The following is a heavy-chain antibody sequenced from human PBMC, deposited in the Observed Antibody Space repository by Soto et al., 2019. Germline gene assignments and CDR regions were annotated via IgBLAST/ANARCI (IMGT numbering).Heavy chain of an antibody. CDR1: LYTFTDHY. CDR2: INLNSGGT. CDR3: ARDRGLEYYDIFTCYYHHDAFDI. V-gene: IGHV1-2*02. D-gene: IGHD3-9*01. Sequence: AAVKVSCKDSLYTFTDHYMHGVRQAPAQGLEWMGWINLNSGGTNYAQKFQGRVTMTRDTSNSTAYMELSRLRSDDTAVYYCARDRGLEYYDIFTCYYHHDAFDIWGQGTMVTVSS. J-gene: IGHJ3*02.